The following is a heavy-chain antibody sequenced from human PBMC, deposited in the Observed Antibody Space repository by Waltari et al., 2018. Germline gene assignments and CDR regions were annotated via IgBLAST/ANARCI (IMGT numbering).Heavy chain of an antibody. J-gene: IGHJ4*02. D-gene: IGHD1-26*01. V-gene: IGHV4-38-2*01. Sequence: QVQLQESGPGLVKPSETLSLTCAVSGYSISSGYYWGWIRQPPGKGLEWIGSIYHSGSTYYNPSLKSRVTISVDTYKNQFSLKLSAVTAADTAVYYCARLGSGSSWHYWGQGTLVTVSS. CDR3: ARLGSGSSWHY. CDR1: GYSISSGYY. CDR2: IYHSGST.